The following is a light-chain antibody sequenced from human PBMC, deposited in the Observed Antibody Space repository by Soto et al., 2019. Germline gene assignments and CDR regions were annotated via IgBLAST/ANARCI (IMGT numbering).Light chain of an antibody. J-gene: IGKJ1*01. CDR3: QQYGSSGT. V-gene: IGKV3-20*01. CDR1: RRISRN. CDR2: GAS. Sequence: EVVVTQSPATLSVAPGERATLSCRASRRISRNLAWYQQKPGQAPRLLIYGASTRATGIPARFSGSGSGTDFTLTISRLEPEDFAVYYCQQYGSSGTFGQGTKVDIK.